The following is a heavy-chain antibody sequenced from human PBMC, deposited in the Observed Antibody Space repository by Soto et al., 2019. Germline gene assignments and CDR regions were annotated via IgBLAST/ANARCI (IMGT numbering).Heavy chain of an antibody. CDR2: IYHSGST. V-gene: IGHV4-30-2*01. CDR1: GGSISSGGYS. J-gene: IGHJ6*02. CDR3: PRVSLDYYSVMDV. Sequence: SETLSLTCAVSGGSISSGGYSWSWIRQPPGKGLEWIGYIYHSGSTYYNPSLKSRVTISVDRSKNQFSLKLSSVTAADTAVYYCPRVSLDYYSVMDVWGQGTTVTVSS.